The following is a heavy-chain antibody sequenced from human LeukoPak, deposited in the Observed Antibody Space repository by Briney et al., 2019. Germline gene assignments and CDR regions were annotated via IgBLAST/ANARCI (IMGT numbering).Heavy chain of an antibody. D-gene: IGHD3-16*02. Sequence: SETLSLTCTVSGYSISSGYYWGWIRPPPGKGLEWIGSIYHSGSTYYNPSLKSRVTISVDTSKNQFSLKLSSVTAADTAVYYCARDWNDYVWGSYRFDYWGQGTLVTVSS. V-gene: IGHV4-38-2*02. CDR2: IYHSGST. J-gene: IGHJ4*02. CDR1: GYSISSGYY. CDR3: ARDWNDYVWGSYRFDY.